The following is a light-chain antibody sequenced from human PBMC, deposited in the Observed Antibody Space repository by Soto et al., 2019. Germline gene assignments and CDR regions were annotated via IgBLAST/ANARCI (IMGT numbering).Light chain of an antibody. J-gene: IGKJ5*01. Sequence: DIHITLSPSSLSASVGDRVTITFRTSQTISTYLNWYQQKPGKAPKLLIYAASSLQSGVPSRFSGSGSGTDFTLTISSLQPEDFATYYCQKGHSNPITRGQGTQREIK. CDR3: QKGHSNPIT. V-gene: IGKV1-39*01. CDR2: AAS. CDR1: QTISTY.